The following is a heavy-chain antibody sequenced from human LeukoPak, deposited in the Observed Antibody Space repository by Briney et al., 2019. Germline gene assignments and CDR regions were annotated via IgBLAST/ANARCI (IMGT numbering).Heavy chain of an antibody. Sequence: ASVKVSCKASGYTFTSYGISWVRQAPGQGLEWMGIINPSGGSTSYAQKFQGRVTMTRDTSTSTVYMELSSLRSEDTAVYYCAREWIQLWTYYYYGMDVWGQGTTVTVSS. CDR3: AREWIQLWTYYYYGMDV. J-gene: IGHJ6*02. D-gene: IGHD5-18*01. CDR2: INPSGGST. V-gene: IGHV1-46*01. CDR1: GYTFTSYG.